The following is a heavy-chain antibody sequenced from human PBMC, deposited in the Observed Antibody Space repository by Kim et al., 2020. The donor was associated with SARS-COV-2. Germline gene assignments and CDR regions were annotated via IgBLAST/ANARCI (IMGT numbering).Heavy chain of an antibody. CDR3: ARHQARYCSSTSCWSDV. CDR2: IYPGDSDT. Sequence: GESLKISCKGSGYSFTSYWIGWVRQMPGKGLEWMGIIYPGDSDTRYSPSFQGQVTISADKSISTAYLQWSSLKASDTAMYYCARHQARYCSSTSCWSDVWGQGTTVTVSS. V-gene: IGHV5-51*01. D-gene: IGHD2-2*01. CDR1: GYSFTSYW. J-gene: IGHJ6*02.